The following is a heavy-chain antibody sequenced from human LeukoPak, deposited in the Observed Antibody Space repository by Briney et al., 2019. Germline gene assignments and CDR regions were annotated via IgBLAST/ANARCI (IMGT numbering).Heavy chain of an antibody. CDR2: IYHSGST. Sequence: PSETLSLTCAVSGGSISSGGYSWSWIRQPPGKGLEWIGYIYHSGSTNYNPSLKSRVTISVDTSKNQFSLKLSSVTAVDTAVYYCARPKWELSPHAFDIWGQGTMVTVSS. CDR1: GGSISSGGYS. J-gene: IGHJ3*02. CDR3: ARPKWELSPHAFDI. D-gene: IGHD1-26*01. V-gene: IGHV4-30-2*01.